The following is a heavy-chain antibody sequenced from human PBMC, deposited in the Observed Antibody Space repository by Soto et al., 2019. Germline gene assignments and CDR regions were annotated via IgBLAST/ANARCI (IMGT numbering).Heavy chain of an antibody. J-gene: IGHJ6*02. D-gene: IGHD5-18*01. CDR2: INLDGSEK. Sequence: EVQLVESGGGLVQPGGSLSLSCAASGFTFRTYWLSWVRQVPGKGLEWVANINLDGSEKNYVDSVMGRFTISRDNARNSLYLQMSSLRAEDTALYYCAREGSTSWYSYDYHGMDVWGQGTTVTVSS. V-gene: IGHV3-7*05. CDR3: AREGSTSWYSYDYHGMDV. CDR1: GFTFRTYW.